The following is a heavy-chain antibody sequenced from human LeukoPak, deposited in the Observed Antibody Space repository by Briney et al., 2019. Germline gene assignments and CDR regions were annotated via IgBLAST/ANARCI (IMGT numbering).Heavy chain of an antibody. CDR2: IGPTGTDR. V-gene: IGHV3-21*01. D-gene: IGHD1-14*01. CDR3: ATETIGRHYDY. Sequence: GGSLRLSCAASGFTFSSCGFNWVRQAPGKGLEWVSSIGPTGTDRYYADSVRGRFTISRDNAKNSMYLQMDSLRDEDTAVYYCATETIGRHYDYWGQGTLLTVSS. CDR1: GFTFSSCG. J-gene: IGHJ4*02.